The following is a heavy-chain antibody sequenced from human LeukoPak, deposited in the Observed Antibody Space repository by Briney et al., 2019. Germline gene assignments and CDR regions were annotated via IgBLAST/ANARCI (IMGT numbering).Heavy chain of an antibody. J-gene: IGHJ6*04. Sequence: GGSLRLSCVASGFPLSSHTFHWARLAPGKGLEYVSAMGSDGFSTYYANSVKGRFTISRDNAKNSLYLQMNSLRAEDTAVYYCAELGITMIGGVWGKGTTVTISS. CDR2: MGSDGFST. V-gene: IGHV3-64*01. CDR1: GFPLSSHT. CDR3: AELGITMIGGV. D-gene: IGHD3-10*02.